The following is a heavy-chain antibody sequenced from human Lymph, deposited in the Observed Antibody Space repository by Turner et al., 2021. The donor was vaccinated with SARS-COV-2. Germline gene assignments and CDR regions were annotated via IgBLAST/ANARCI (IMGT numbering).Heavy chain of an antibody. V-gene: IGHV3-30-3*01. D-gene: IGHD6-19*01. Sequence: QVQLVESGGGVVQPGGSLRLPCAASGFTFSSYAMHWVRQAPGKGLEWVAVISYDGSNKYYADSVKGRFTISRDNSKNTLYLQMNSLRAEHTAVYYCARDFVAVTGPFDYWGQGTLVTVSS. CDR2: ISYDGSNK. CDR3: ARDFVAVTGPFDY. J-gene: IGHJ4*02. CDR1: GFTFSSYA.